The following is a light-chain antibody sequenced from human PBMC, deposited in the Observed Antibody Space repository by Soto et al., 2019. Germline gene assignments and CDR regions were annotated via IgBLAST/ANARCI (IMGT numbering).Light chain of an antibody. Sequence: EIVLTQSPATLSSSPGERATLSCRASQTVSSKLAWYQHKPGQAPRRLIYYTSYRGTGITARFSGSGSATDFSLPISSLEAEDFAVYYCHQRKRWPRTFGQGTKVEIK. V-gene: IGKV3-11*01. CDR3: HQRKRWPRT. J-gene: IGKJ1*01. CDR1: QTVSSK. CDR2: YTS.